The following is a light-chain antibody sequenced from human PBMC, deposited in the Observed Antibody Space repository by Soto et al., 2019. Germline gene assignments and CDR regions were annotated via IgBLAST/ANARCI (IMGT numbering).Light chain of an antibody. CDR3: QQVNSFPRA. V-gene: IGKV1-9*01. J-gene: IGKJ1*01. Sequence: IPLTQSPSSLSASVGDRVTITCRASRDIDSFLAWYQQRPGKAPKLLIYAASTLDSGVPSRFSGSGSGTDFTLTISSLQPEDFATYYCQQVNSFPRAFGQGTKVETK. CDR2: AAS. CDR1: RDIDSF.